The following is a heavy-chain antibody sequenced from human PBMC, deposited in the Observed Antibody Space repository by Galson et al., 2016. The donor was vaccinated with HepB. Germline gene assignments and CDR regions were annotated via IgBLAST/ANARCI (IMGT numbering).Heavy chain of an antibody. CDR3: AKGLKAPGYYYYIDV. J-gene: IGHJ6*03. V-gene: IGHV3-33*06. D-gene: IGHD6-19*01. CDR2: IWFDGNNK. Sequence: LRLSCAASGFTFNKYGMHWVRQAPGKGLEWVAVIWFDGNNKYYADSVKGRFTIPRDNSKSTLYLQMNSLRTEDTAVYYCAKGLKAPGYYYYIDVWGKGTTVTVSS. CDR1: GFTFNKYG.